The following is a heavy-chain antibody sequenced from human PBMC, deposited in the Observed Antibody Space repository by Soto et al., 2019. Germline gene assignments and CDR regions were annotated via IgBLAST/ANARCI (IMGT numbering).Heavy chain of an antibody. CDR2: IIPIFGTA. CDR1: GGTFSSYA. V-gene: IGHV1-69*01. CDR3: ARDRGQYYDSSDLRYGMDV. Sequence: QVQLVQSGAEVKKPGSSVKVSCKASGGTFSSYAISWVRQAPGQGLEWMGGIIPIFGTANYAQKFQGRVTITADESTSTAYMELSSLRSEDTAVYYCARDRGQYYDSSDLRYGMDVWGQGTTVTVSS. D-gene: IGHD3-22*01. J-gene: IGHJ6*02.